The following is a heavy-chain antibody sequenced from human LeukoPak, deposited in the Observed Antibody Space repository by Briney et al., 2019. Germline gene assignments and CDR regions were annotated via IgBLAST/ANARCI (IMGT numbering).Heavy chain of an antibody. J-gene: IGHJ5*02. V-gene: IGHV1-69*05. Sequence: SVKVSCKASGGTFSSYAISWVRQAPGQGLEWMGGIIPIFGTANYAQKFQGRVTITTDESTSTAYMELSSLRSEDTAVYYCARDGGCSSTSRSWGAYNWFDPWGQGTLVTVSS. CDR2: IIPIFGTA. CDR3: ARDGGCSSTSRSWGAYNWFDP. CDR1: GGTFSSYA. D-gene: IGHD2-2*01.